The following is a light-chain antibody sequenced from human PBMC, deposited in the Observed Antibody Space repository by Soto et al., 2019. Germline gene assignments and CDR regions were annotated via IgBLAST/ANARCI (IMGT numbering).Light chain of an antibody. J-gene: IGKJ1*01. CDR3: QEYYSSRT. Sequence: EIVLTQSPRTLSLSPGERATLSCRASQRVSSSYLAWYQQKPGHAPRLLIYGASSRATGIPDRFSGSGSGTGFTLTNSRLEPDDFAEYFCQEYYSSRTCGQGTKVEIK. CDR2: GAS. V-gene: IGKV3-20*01. CDR1: QRVSSSY.